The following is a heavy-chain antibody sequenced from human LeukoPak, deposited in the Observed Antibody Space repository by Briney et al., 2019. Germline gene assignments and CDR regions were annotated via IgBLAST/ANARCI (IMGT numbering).Heavy chain of an antibody. J-gene: IGHJ4*02. CDR2: IYSGGST. CDR1: GFTVSSNY. Sequence: PGGSLRLSCAASGFTVSSNYMSWVRQAPGKGLEWVSVIYSGGSTYYADSVKGRFTISRDNSKNTLYLQMNSLRAEDTAVYYCARAQSYYDFWSGSYYFDYWGQGTLVTVSS. CDR3: ARAQSYYDFWSGSYYFDY. D-gene: IGHD3-3*01. V-gene: IGHV3-53*01.